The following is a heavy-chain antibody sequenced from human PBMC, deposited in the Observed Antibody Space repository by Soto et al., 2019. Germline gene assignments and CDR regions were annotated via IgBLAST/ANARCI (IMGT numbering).Heavy chain of an antibody. J-gene: IGHJ6*02. CDR3: AGEGYGGPPRGGGFNVGAADYYYYGMDV. D-gene: IGHD2-15*01. CDR1: GFTFSSYA. CDR2: ISYDGSNK. Sequence: PGGSLRLSCAASGFTFSSYAMHWVRQAPGKGLEWVAVISYDGSNKYYADSVKGRFTISRDNSKNTLYLQMNSLRAEDTAVYYCAGEGYGGPPRGGGFNVGAADYYYYGMDVWGQGTTVTVSS. V-gene: IGHV3-30-3*01.